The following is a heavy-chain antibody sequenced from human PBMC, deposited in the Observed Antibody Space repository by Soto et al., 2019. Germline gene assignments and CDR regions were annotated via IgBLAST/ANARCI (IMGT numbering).Heavy chain of an antibody. CDR3: ARPITGSTGGFDP. Sequence: SETLSLTCTVSGGSISSSSYYWGWIRQPPGKGLEWIGSIYYSGSTYYNPSLKSRVTISIDTSKNQFSLNLGSVTAADTAVYFCARPITGSTGGFDPWGQGILVTVSS. J-gene: IGHJ5*02. D-gene: IGHD1-7*01. CDR1: GGSISSSSYY. CDR2: IYYSGST. V-gene: IGHV4-39*07.